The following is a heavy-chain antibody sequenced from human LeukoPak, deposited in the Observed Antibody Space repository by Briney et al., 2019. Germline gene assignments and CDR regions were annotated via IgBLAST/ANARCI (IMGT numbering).Heavy chain of an antibody. D-gene: IGHD6-19*01. CDR3: ARSSSDHRLTRY. V-gene: IGHV1-2*02. J-gene: IGHJ4*02. CDR2: INPNSGGT. Sequence: ASVKVSCKASGYTFTGYYMHWVRQAAGQGLEWMGWINPNSGGTNYAQKFQGRVTMTRDTSISTAYMELSRLRSDDTAVYYCARSSSDHRLTRYWGQGTLVTVSS. CDR1: GYTFTGYY.